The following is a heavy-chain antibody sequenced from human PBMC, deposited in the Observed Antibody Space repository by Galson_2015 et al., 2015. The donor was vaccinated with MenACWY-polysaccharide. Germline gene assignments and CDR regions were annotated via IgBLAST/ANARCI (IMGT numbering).Heavy chain of an antibody. D-gene: IGHD2-21*02. Sequence: SETLSLTCSVSGGSITSWCYSWIRQSAGTGLEWIGRVCSPGNTKYNPSFKSRVTMSLDTSKNQISLHLKSLTAADTAVFFCATGAGDCDHWVQGTRVTVT. CDR1: GGSITSWC. J-gene: IGHJ4*02. CDR2: VCSPGNT. CDR3: ATGAGDCDH. V-gene: IGHV4-4*07.